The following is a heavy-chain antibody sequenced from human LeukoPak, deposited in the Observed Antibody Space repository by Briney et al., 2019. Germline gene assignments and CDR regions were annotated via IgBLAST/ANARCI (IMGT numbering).Heavy chain of an antibody. CDR2: IGISDDT. CDR3: ARGGIQVSGIDEIDY. Sequence: GGSLRLSCAASGFTLRSYDMHWVRQVTGKGLEWVSAIGISDDTYYQGSVKGRFTISRENAKNSLYLQMNSLTAGDTAAYYCARGGIQVSGIDEIDYWGQGTLVTVSS. CDR1: GFTLRSYD. D-gene: IGHD6-19*01. V-gene: IGHV3-13*01. J-gene: IGHJ4*02.